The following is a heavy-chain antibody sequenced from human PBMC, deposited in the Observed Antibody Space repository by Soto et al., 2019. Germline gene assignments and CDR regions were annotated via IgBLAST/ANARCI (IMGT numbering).Heavy chain of an antibody. V-gene: IGHV3-48*02. Sequence: EVQLVESGGGLVLPGGSLRLSCAASGFTFSSYEMNWVRQAPGKGLEWLSFITSRSSTIYYADSVKGRFTISRDNAENSLYLQMNSLRDEDKSVYYGARDGLGYYYGMDVWGQGTKVTVSS. CDR3: ARDGLGYYYGMDV. CDR2: ITSRSSTI. CDR1: GFTFSSYE. J-gene: IGHJ6*02. D-gene: IGHD7-27*01.